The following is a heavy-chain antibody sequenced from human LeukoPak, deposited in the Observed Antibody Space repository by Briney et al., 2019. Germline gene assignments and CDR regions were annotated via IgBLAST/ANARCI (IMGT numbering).Heavy chain of an antibody. Sequence: ASVKVSCKASGYTFINYYVHWVRQAPGQGLEWMGRIDPDSGGTSYAQNFQGRVTMTTDTSISTAYMELSRLRSDDTAVYYCAREYYDRSGRKHVFDIWGQGTMVTVSS. D-gene: IGHD3-22*01. V-gene: IGHV1-2*02. CDR3: AREYYDRSGRKHVFDI. CDR1: GYTFINYY. CDR2: IDPDSGGT. J-gene: IGHJ3*02.